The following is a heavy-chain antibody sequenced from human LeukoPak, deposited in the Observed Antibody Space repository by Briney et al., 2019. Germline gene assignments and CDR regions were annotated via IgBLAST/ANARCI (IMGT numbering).Heavy chain of an antibody. CDR3: ARLADCTSSSCRSFDY. D-gene: IGHD2-2*01. CDR2: INPNSGFT. V-gene: IGHV1-2*02. J-gene: IGHJ4*02. CDR1: GYPFTGYY. Sequence: ASVKVSCKASGYPFTGYYLHWVRQAPGQGLEWMGWINPNSGFTNYAQKFQGRVTMTRDTSISTAYMELSRLRSDDTAVYYCARLADCTSSSCRSFDYWGQGTLVTVSS.